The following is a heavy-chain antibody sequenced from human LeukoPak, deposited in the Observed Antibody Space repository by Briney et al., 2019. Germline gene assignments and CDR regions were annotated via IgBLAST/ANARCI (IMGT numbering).Heavy chain of an antibody. CDR3: ARSYSSSDYYYYYYMDV. CDR1: GLTFSRFS. CDR2: ISGSGGST. D-gene: IGHD6-6*01. Sequence: PGGSLRLSCAASGLTFSRFSINWVRQAPGKGLEWVSAISGSGGSTYYADSVKGRFTISRGNTKNTLYLQMNSLRAEDTAVYYCARSYSSSDYYYYYYMDVWGKGTTVTVSS. J-gene: IGHJ6*03. V-gene: IGHV3-23*01.